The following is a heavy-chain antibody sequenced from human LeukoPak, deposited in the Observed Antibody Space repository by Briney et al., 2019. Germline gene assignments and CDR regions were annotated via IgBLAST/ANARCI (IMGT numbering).Heavy chain of an antibody. CDR3: ARYSSVVDFDY. CDR2: INAGNGNT. V-gene: IGHV1-3*01. CDR1: GYTFTSYA. D-gene: IGHD2-15*01. J-gene: IGHJ4*02. Sequence: ASVKVSCKASGYTFTSYAMHWARQAPGQRLEWMGWINAGNGNTKYSQKFQGRVTITRDTSASTAYMELSSLRSEDTAVYYCARYSSVVDFDYWGQGTLVTVSS.